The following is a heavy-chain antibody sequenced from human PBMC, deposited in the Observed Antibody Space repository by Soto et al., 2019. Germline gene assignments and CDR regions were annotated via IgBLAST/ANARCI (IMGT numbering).Heavy chain of an antibody. CDR3: AKEGLSSPVWWLLYYFDY. J-gene: IGHJ4*02. V-gene: IGHV4-34*01. CDR2: INHSGST. D-gene: IGHD5-12*01. CDR1: GGSFSGYY. Sequence: PSETLSLTCAVYGGSFSGYYWTWIRQPPGTGLEWIGEINHSGSTNYNPSLKSRVTISVDTSKNQFSLKLTSVTAADTAVYYCAKEGLSSPVWWLLYYFDYWGQGTLVTVSS.